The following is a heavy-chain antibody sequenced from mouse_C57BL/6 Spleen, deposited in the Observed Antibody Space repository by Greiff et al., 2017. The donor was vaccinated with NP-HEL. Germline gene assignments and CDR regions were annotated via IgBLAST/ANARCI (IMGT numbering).Heavy chain of an antibody. Sequence: VQLKESGPELVKPGASVKISCKASGYSFTGYYMNWVKQSPEKSLEWIGEINPSTGGTTYNQKFKAKATLTVDKSSSTAYMQLKSLTSEDSAVYYCARPYYYGSSYVWYFDVWGTGTTVTVSS. V-gene: IGHV1-42*01. CDR2: INPSTGGT. D-gene: IGHD1-1*01. J-gene: IGHJ1*03. CDR3: ARPYYYGSSYVWYFDV. CDR1: GYSFTGYY.